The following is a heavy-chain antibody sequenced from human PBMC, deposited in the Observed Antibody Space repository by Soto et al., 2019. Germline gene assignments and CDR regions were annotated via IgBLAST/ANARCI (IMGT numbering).Heavy chain of an antibody. Sequence: QVQLVQSGAEVKKPGSSVKVSCKASGGTFSSYPISWVRQAPVQGLEWMGRIIPIIGIANYAQKFQCRVTITADKSTITAYIELSSLRSDDTAVYYCERGRFVGATDYWGQGTLVTVYS. J-gene: IGHJ4*02. D-gene: IGHD1-26*01. CDR3: ERGRFVGATDY. CDR1: GGTFSSYP. CDR2: IIPIIGIA. V-gene: IGHV1-69*02.